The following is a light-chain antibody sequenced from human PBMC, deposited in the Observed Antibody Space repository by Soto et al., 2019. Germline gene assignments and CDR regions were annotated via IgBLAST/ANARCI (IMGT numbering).Light chain of an antibody. J-gene: IGKJ2*01. V-gene: IGKV3-20*01. CDR1: QSMKRRY. CDR3: HQYDNTPQT. Sequence: EIVMTQSPATLSVSPGETATLFGSASQSMKRRYLAWYQQKPGQAPRVLIYAASNRATGIPDRFSGSGSGTDFSLTISRLEPEDFAVYYCHQYDNTPQTFGQGTKVDIK. CDR2: AAS.